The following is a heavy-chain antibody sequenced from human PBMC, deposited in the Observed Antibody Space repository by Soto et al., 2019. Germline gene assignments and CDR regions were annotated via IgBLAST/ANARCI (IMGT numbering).Heavy chain of an antibody. CDR2: INPNSGGT. CDR3: SRGLVRGYSGYPKGY. Sequence: ASVKVSCKASGYTFTGYYMHWVRQAPGQGLEWMGWINPNSGGTNYAQKFQGRVTMTRDTSISTAYMELSRLRSDDTAVYYCSRGLVRGYSGYPKGYWGQGTLVTVSS. CDR1: GYTFTGYY. V-gene: IGHV1-2*02. J-gene: IGHJ4*02. D-gene: IGHD5-12*01.